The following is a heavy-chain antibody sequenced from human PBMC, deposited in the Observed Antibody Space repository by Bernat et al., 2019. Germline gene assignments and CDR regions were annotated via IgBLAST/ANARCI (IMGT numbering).Heavy chain of an antibody. CDR2: ISGSGGST. CDR3: ATGGTASFDY. D-gene: IGHD5-18*01. Sequence: EVQLLESGGGLVQPGGSLRLSCAASGFTFSSYAMSWVRQAPGKGLEWVSAISGSGGSTYYADSVKGRFTISRDNAKDTLYLQMNSLRAEDTAVYYCATGGTASFDYWGQGTLVTVSS. CDR1: GFTFSSYA. V-gene: IGHV3-23*01. J-gene: IGHJ4*02.